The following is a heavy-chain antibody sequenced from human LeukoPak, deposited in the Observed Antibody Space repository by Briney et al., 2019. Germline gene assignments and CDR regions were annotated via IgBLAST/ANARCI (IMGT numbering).Heavy chain of an antibody. J-gene: IGHJ4*02. CDR3: ARQVPTAARPLDY. CDR2: IYYSGST. CDR1: GGSISSSSYY. V-gene: IGHV4-39*01. Sequence: SETLSLTCTVSGGSISSSSYYWGWIRQPPGKGLEWIGSIYYSGSTYYNPSLKSRVTISVDTSKNQFSLKLSSVTAADTAVYYCARQVPTAARPLDYWGQGTLVTVSS. D-gene: IGHD6-6*01.